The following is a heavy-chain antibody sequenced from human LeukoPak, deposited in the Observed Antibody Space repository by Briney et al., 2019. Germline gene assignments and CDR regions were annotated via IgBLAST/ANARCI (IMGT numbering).Heavy chain of an antibody. V-gene: IGHV3-30*18. CDR2: ISYDETNK. CDR1: GFTFSSYG. J-gene: IGHJ4*02. D-gene: IGHD3-10*01. Sequence: GRSLRLSCAASGFTFSSYGMHWVRQAPGKGLEWVAVISYDETNKYYADSVKGRFTISRDNSKNTLFLQMNSLRAEDTAVYYCAKDSELRFRELSTPYYFDYWGQGTLVTVSS. CDR3: AKDSELRFRELSTPYYFDY.